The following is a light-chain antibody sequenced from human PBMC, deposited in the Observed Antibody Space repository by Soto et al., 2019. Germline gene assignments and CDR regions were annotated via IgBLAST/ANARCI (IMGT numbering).Light chain of an antibody. J-gene: IGLJ3*02. CDR3: SSYAGRSIWV. CDR1: SSDVGSYNL. V-gene: IGLV2-23*02. CDR2: DVN. Sequence: QSVLTQPASVSGSPGQSITISCTGTSSDVGSYNLVSWYQQHPGKAPQLMIYDVNKRPSVVSNRFSGSKSGKTASRTISGLPAEDEADYYCSSYAGRSIWVFGGGTKLTVL.